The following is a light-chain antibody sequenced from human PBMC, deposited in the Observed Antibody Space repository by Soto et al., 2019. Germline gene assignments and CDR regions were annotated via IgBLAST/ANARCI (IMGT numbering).Light chain of an antibody. Sequence: DNQVTQSPSTLSASVGDRVTITCRASQKISGWLAWYQQKPGKAPKLLIYDASTLESGVPSRFSGSESGTEYTLTISGLQPDDFATYYCQQYDGYLFVQGTKLEIK. CDR1: QKISGW. J-gene: IGKJ2*01. CDR3: QQYDGYL. V-gene: IGKV1-5*01. CDR2: DAS.